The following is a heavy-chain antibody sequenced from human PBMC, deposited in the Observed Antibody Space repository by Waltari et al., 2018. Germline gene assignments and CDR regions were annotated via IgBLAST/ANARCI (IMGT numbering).Heavy chain of an antibody. CDR3: ARLPISLGVGSVFDI. J-gene: IGHJ3*02. CDR2: IYYSGST. CDR1: GGSISSSTYY. Sequence: QMQLQESGPGLVKPSEPLSLTCTVSGGSISSSTYYWGWIRQPPGKWLEWIGNIYYSGSTYYKPSLKSRRTISGDTSKNQFSLNRRSVTAADTAVYYCARLPISLGVGSVFDIWGQGTMVTVSS. D-gene: IGHD2-15*01. V-gene: IGHV4-39*01.